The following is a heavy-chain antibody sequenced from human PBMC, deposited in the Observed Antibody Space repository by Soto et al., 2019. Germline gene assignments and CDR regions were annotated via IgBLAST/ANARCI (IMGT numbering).Heavy chain of an antibody. CDR3: ARRAGYSSGWPDYYYYYGMDV. D-gene: IGHD6-19*01. J-gene: IGHJ6*02. Sequence: SETLSLTCTVSGGSISSSSYYWGWIRQPPGKGLEWIGSIYYSGSTYYNPSLKRRVTISVDTSKNQFSLKLSSVTAADTAVYYCARRAGYSSGWPDYYYYYGMDVWGQGTTVTVSS. V-gene: IGHV4-39*01. CDR1: GGSISSSSYY. CDR2: IYYSGST.